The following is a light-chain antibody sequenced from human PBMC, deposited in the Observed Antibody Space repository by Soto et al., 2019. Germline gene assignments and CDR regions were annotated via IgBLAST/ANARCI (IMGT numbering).Light chain of an antibody. CDR3: QQSYSTPWT. J-gene: IGKJ1*01. CDR1: QSISSH. CDR2: AAS. Sequence: DIQMTQSPSYLSASVGDRVTITCRASQSISSHLNWYQQKPGKAPKLLIYAASSLQSGVPSRCSGSGSGTDFTLTISSLQPEDFATYYCQQSYSTPWTFGQGTKVDIK. V-gene: IGKV1-39*01.